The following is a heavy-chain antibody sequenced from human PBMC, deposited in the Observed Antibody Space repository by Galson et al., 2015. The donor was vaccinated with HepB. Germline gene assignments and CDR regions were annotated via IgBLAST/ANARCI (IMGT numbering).Heavy chain of an antibody. V-gene: IGHV3-30*04. CDR2: ISYDASNK. CDR1: GFTFSSYP. Sequence: SLRLSCAAYGFTFSSYPMYWVRQAPGKGLERVAFISYDASNKYSAASVKGRVTISRDNSKNTLYLQMNSLRTEDTAVYYCARSPSHYYDSGFGAFEFWGQGTMVTVSS. J-gene: IGHJ3*01. CDR3: ARSPSHYYDSGFGAFEF. D-gene: IGHD3-22*01.